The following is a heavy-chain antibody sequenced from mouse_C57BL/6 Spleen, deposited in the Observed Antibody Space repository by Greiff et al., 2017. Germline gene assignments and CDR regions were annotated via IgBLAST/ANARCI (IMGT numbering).Heavy chain of an antibody. D-gene: IGHD2-5*01. CDR3: APYYSNYVGAMDY. CDR1: GFNIKDYY. J-gene: IGHJ4*01. Sequence: EVQLQQSGAELVRPGASVKLSCTASGFNIKDYYMHWVKQGPEQGLEWIGRIDPEDGDTEYAPKFQGKATMTADTSSNTAYLQLSSLTSEDTAVYYCAPYYSNYVGAMDYWGQGTSVTVSS. V-gene: IGHV14-1*01. CDR2: IDPEDGDT.